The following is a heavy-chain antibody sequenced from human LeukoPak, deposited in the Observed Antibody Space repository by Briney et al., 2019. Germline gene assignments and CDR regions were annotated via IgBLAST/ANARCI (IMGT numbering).Heavy chain of an antibody. CDR2: ISSSGSTI. V-gene: IGHV3-11*04. J-gene: IGHJ5*02. D-gene: IGHD4-17*01. CDR3: ARGLTTVTPPNWFDP. CDR1: GFTFSDYY. Sequence: TGGSLRLSCAASGFTFSDYYMSWIRQAPGKGLEWVSYISSSGSTIYYADSVKGRFTISRDNAKNSLYLQMNSLRAEDTAVYYCARGLTTVTPPNWFDPWGQGTLVTVSS.